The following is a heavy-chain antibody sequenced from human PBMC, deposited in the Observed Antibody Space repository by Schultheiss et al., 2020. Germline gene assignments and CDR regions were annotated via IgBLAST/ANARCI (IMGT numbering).Heavy chain of an antibody. J-gene: IGHJ3*02. D-gene: IGHD3-10*01. Sequence: SGPTLVKPTQTLTLTCTFSGFSLSTSGVGVGWIRQPPGKALEWLALIYWDDDKRYSTSLKTRLTISKDTSKNQVVLTMTNMDPVDTATYYCAHRRDGSGDGDAFDIWGQGTMVTVSS. CDR2: IYWDDDK. CDR3: AHRRDGSGDGDAFDI. V-gene: IGHV2-5*02. CDR1: GFSLSTSGVG.